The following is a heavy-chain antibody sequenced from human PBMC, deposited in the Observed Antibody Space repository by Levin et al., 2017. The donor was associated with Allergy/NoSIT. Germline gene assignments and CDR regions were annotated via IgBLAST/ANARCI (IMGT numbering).Heavy chain of an antibody. J-gene: IGHJ6*02. D-gene: IGHD3-3*01. V-gene: IGHV4-59*01. CDR2: IYYRGST. Sequence: SQTLSLTCTVSGGSISSYYWSWIRQPPGKGLEWIGFIYYRGSTNYSPSLKSRVTISLDTSENQISLKLTSVTTADTAIYYCARRNFFHYGMDVWGQGTTVTVSS. CDR1: GGSISSYY. CDR3: ARRNFFHYGMDV.